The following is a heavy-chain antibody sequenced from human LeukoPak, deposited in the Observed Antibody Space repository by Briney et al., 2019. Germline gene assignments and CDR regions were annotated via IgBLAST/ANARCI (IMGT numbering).Heavy chain of an antibody. CDR3: AREHYGSGSYWFDP. Sequence: GGSLRLSCAASGFTVSSNYTSWVRQAPGKGLEWVSVIYSGGSTYYADSVKGRFTISRDNSKNTLYLQMNSLRAEDTAVYYCAREHYGSGSYWFDPWGQGTLVTVSS. CDR1: GFTVSSNY. D-gene: IGHD3-10*01. V-gene: IGHV3-66*01. CDR2: IYSGGST. J-gene: IGHJ5*02.